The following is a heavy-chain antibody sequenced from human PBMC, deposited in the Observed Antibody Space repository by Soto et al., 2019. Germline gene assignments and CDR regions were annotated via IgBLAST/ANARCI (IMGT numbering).Heavy chain of an antibody. Sequence: GGSLRLSCAASGFTFISYAIICCRHSPLKWLEWVSAISGSGGSTYYADSVKGRFTISRDNSKNTLYLQMNSLRAEDTAVYYCAKDRGPDIVVVVAATLYYGMDVWGQGTTVTVSS. CDR2: ISGSGGST. D-gene: IGHD2-15*01. CDR3: AKDRGPDIVVVVAATLYYGMDV. CDR1: GFTFISYA. J-gene: IGHJ6*02. V-gene: IGHV3-23*01.